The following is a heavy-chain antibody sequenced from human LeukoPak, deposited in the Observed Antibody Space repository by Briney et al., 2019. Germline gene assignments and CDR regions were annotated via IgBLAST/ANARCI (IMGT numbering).Heavy chain of an antibody. CDR1: GYTFTNYG. V-gene: IGHV1-18*01. D-gene: IGHD3-22*01. CDR3: VRDNYESSGYFDY. CDR2: ISAYNSDT. Sequence: GASLKVSCKASGYTFTNYGISWVRQAPGQGLEWMGWISAYNSDTYYTQKVQGRVTMTTDTSTTTAYMELRSLRFDDTAVYYCVRDNYESSGYFDYWGQGTLVTVSS. J-gene: IGHJ4*02.